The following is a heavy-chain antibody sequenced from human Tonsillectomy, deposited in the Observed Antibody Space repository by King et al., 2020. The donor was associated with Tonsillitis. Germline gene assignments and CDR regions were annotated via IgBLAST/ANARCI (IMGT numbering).Heavy chain of an antibody. CDR2: IYHSGST. CDR1: GYSISGHY. CDR3: ARALADGSGWHLRVNLFDY. D-gene: IGHD6-19*01. J-gene: IGHJ4*02. Sequence: VQLQESGPGLVKPSETLSLTCAVSGYSISGHYWAWIRQPPGKGLEWIGIIYHSGSTYYKPSLKSRVTISVDTSKSQFSLKLNSVTAADTAVYYCARALADGSGWHLRVNLFDYWGQGTLVTVSS. V-gene: IGHV4-38-2*01.